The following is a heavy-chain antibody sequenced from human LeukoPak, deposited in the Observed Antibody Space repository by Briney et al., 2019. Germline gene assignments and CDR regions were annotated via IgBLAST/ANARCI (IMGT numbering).Heavy chain of an antibody. D-gene: IGHD2-2*02. V-gene: IGHV4-59*11. J-gene: IGHJ4*02. CDR3: AKVADYTSPFFDY. CDR1: GGSIGGHY. CDR2: TYHSGST. Sequence: SETLSLTCTVSGGSIGGHYWSWIRHTPGKGLEWIGYTYHSGSTKYNPSLKSRVTLSVDASKNQFSLNVRSLTAADTAVYYCAKVADYTSPFFDYWGQGTLVTVSS.